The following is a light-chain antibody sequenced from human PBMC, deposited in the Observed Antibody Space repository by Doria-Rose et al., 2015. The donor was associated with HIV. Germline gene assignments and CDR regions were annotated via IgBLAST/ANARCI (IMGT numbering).Light chain of an antibody. CDR1: QSISNW. V-gene: IGKV1-5*03. CDR3: QHFDKYFSWT. Sequence: DIRMTQSPSTLSASVGDRVTITCRASQSISNWLAWYQQKPEQAPKLLIYKASTLQSGVPSRFRGSGSGTEFTLTINSLQPDDFATYYCQHFDKYFSWTFGHGTKVDI. CDR2: KAS. J-gene: IGKJ1*01.